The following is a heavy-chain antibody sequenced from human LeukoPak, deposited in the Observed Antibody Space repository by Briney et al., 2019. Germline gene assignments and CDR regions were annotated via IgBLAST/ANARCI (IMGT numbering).Heavy chain of an antibody. CDR3: AKAGLWFGEFRRFDY. V-gene: IGHV3-23*01. J-gene: IGHJ4*02. CDR2: ISGSGGST. Sequence: GGSLRLSCAASGFTFSSYAMGWVRQAPGKGLEWVSAISGSGGSTYYADSVKGRFTISRDNSKNTLYLQMNSLRAEDTAAYYCAKAGLWFGEFRRFDYWGQGTLVTVSS. CDR1: GFTFSSYA. D-gene: IGHD3-10*01.